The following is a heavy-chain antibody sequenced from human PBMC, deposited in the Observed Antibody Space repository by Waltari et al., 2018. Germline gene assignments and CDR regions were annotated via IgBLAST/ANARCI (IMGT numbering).Heavy chain of an antibody. CDR2: IYYSGST. CDR3: ARGEVAAATPLGWFDP. Sequence: QVQLQESGPGLVKPSETLSLTCTVSGGSISSYYWSWIRQPPGKGLEWIGYIYYSGSTNYNPSLKSRVTISVDTSKNQFSLKLSSVTAADTAVYYCARGEVAAATPLGWFDPWGQGTLVTVSS. CDR1: GGSISSYY. D-gene: IGHD6-13*01. J-gene: IGHJ5*02. V-gene: IGHV4-59*01.